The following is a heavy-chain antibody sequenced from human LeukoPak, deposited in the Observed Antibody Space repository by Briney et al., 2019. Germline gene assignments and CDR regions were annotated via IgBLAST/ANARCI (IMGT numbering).Heavy chain of an antibody. CDR1: GFTFSSYW. D-gene: IGHD3-10*01. V-gene: IGHV3-21*01. CDR2: ISSSSSYI. Sequence: GGSLRLSCAASGFTFSSYWMHWVRQAPGKGLVWVSSISSSSSYIYYADSVKGRFTISRDNAKNSLYLQMNSLRAEDTAVYYCARGVRGGADRRDFDYWGQGTLVTVSS. J-gene: IGHJ4*02. CDR3: ARGVRGGADRRDFDY.